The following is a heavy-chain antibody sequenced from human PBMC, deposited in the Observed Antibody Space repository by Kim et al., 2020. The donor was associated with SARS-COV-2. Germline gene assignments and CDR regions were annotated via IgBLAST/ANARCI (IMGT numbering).Heavy chain of an antibody. J-gene: IGHJ6*02. CDR3: AKDQSRYCSGGSCYWFYYGMDV. V-gene: IGHV3-23*01. CDR2: ISGSGGST. Sequence: GGSLRLSCAASGFTFSSYAMSWVRQAPGKGLEWVSAISGSGGSTYYADSVKGRFTISRDNSKNTLYLQMNSLRAEDTAVYYCAKDQSRYCSGGSCYWFYYGMDVWGQGTTVTVSS. CDR1: GFTFSSYA. D-gene: IGHD2-15*01.